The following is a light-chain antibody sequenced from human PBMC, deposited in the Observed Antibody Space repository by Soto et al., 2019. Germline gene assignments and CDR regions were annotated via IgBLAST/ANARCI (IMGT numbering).Light chain of an antibody. J-gene: IGKJ1*01. V-gene: IGKV1-5*01. CDR1: HNIERW. CDR3: QQFAKSST. Sequence: IQMTQSPSTLSASVGDRVTITCRASHNIERWMAWYQQKRGRAPSLLIFDATTLHSGVPSRFSGGGSGTEFTLTINGLQPDDFATYCCQQFAKSSTFGQGTTVEMK. CDR2: DAT.